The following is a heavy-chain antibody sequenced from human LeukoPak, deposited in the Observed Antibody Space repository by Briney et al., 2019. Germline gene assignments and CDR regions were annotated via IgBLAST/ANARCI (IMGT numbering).Heavy chain of an antibody. Sequence: SETLSLTCTVSGGSINSHYWSWIRQPPGKGLEWIGHIYYRGTTKYIPSLKSRVTISLDMSKNQFPLKLTSATAADTAAYYCARSVATIFDYYMDVWGNGTTVTVSS. V-gene: IGHV4-59*11. D-gene: IGHD5-24*01. J-gene: IGHJ6*03. CDR3: ARSVATIFDYYMDV. CDR1: GGSINSHY. CDR2: IYYRGTT.